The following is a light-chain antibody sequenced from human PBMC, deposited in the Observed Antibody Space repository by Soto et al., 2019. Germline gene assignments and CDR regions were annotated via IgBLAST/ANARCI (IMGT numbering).Light chain of an antibody. V-gene: IGKV3-20*01. J-gene: IGKJ1*01. CDR3: QHYGSSPT. Sequence: EIVLTQSPGTLSSSPGERATLSCRASQSVSSDYLAWFQQKPGQAPRLLIYGASNRATGIPDRFSGSGSGTDFTLTISRLEPEDFAVYYCQHYGSSPTFGLGTKVDIK. CDR2: GAS. CDR1: QSVSSDY.